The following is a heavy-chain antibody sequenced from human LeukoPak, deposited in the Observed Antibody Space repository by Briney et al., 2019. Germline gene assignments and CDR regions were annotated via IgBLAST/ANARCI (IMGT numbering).Heavy chain of an antibody. CDR1: GFNFYSYW. CDR3: ARETLIMDV. J-gene: IGHJ6*02. V-gene: IGHV3-7*01. CDR2: IKQDGSEK. Sequence: GGSLRLSCAGSGFNFYSYWMSWVRQAPGKGLEWVANIKQDGSEKHYVDSVKGRFTISRDNAKNSLYLQMSSLRAEDTAIYYCARETLIMDVWGQGTTVTVSS.